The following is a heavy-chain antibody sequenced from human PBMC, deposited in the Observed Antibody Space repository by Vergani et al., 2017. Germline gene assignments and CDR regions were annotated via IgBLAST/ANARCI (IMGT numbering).Heavy chain of an antibody. V-gene: IGHV4-59*11. Sequence: QVQLQESGPGLVKSSETLSLTCSVSFDSIRNLYCNWIRQPPGKGLEWIGSIHYSENTNYNPSLKTRVNISVDTSKNQFSLTLTSVTAADTAVYYCASDTHSGQMADRLGQGILVTVTS. J-gene: IGHJ5*02. CDR3: ASDTHSGQMADR. CDR2: IHYSENT. CDR1: FDSIRNLY. D-gene: IGHD6-19*01.